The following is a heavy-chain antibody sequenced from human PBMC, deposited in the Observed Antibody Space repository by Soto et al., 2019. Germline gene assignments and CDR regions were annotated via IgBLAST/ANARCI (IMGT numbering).Heavy chain of an antibody. V-gene: IGHV3-7*03. CDR3: AGGREGWPAEF. D-gene: IGHD2-15*01. J-gene: IGHJ4*02. Sequence: EVHLVESGGGLVQPGGSLRLSCATSGFSMSHYWLMWVRQAPGKGLEWVANIRHDGGDKYYGDSVKGRFTASRDSARTSVYRQLNSFRAYDMVRYSCAGGREGWPAEFWGQGTLVTVSA. CDR2: IRHDGGDK. CDR1: GFSMSHYW.